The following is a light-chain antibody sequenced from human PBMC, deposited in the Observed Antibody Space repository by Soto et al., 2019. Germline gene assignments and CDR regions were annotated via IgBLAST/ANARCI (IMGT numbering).Light chain of an antibody. CDR1: SSDVGAYNY. CDR3: CSYTGTYTYV. Sequence: QSVVTQPRSVSGSPGQSVTISCAGTSSDVGAYNYVSWYQQYPGKAPKLMIYDVSKRPSGVPDRFPGSKSGNTASLTISGLQAEDEADYYCCSYTGTYTYVFGTGTSSPS. CDR2: DVS. J-gene: IGLJ1*01. V-gene: IGLV2-11*01.